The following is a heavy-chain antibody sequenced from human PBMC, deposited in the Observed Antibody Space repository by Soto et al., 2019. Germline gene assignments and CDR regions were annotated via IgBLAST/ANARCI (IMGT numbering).Heavy chain of an antibody. CDR1: GLTISTSI. CDR2: ISGDATSK. V-gene: IGHV3-30-3*01. J-gene: IGHJ1*01. Sequence: QVQLVESGGDWVQPGRCLRLSCASSGLTISTSIMHWVRQTPRKGLERIAVISGDATSKIYTDSLKGRFTISRDNSKNTLYLEMNSLTTEDTGVYYCAREEDSSGHAGTLQHWGQGPLVTVAA. CDR3: AREEDSSGHAGTLQH. D-gene: IGHD3-22*01.